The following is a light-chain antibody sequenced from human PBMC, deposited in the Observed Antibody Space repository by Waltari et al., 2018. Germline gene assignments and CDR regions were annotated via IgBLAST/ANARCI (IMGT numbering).Light chain of an antibody. CDR2: EVS. V-gene: IGLV2-14*01. CDR3: SSYTTSSAPGV. J-gene: IGLJ1*01. CDR1: DSDVGAYDL. Sequence: QSALTQPASVSGSPGQSITISCSGTDSDVGAYDLVSWYQQHPGQAPHLIIYEVSNRPSGISNRFSASKSGNTASLTISGLQAEDEADYYCSSYTTSSAPGVFGTGTRVTVL.